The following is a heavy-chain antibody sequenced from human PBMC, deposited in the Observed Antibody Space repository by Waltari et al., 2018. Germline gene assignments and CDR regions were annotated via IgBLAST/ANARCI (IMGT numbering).Heavy chain of an antibody. CDR3: AGAARLYWYFDL. J-gene: IGHJ2*01. Sequence: QLQLQESGPGLVKPSETLSLTCTVSGCSISSSSYYWGWIRQPPGKGLEWIGSIYYSGSTYYNPSLKSRVTISVDTSKNQFSLKLSSVTAADTAVYYCAGAARLYWYFDLWGRGTLVTVSS. D-gene: IGHD6-6*01. V-gene: IGHV4-39*07. CDR2: IYYSGST. CDR1: GCSISSSSYY.